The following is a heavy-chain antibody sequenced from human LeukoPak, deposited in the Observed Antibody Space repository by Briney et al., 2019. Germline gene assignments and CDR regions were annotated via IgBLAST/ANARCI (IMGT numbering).Heavy chain of an antibody. J-gene: IGHJ4*02. CDR2: IYSTGRV. Sequence: SETLSLTCTVSAVSITSGTYYWTWIRQPAGKGLEWIGRIYSTGRVNYNPSLKSRVTMLLDTSKNHISLKLTSVTAADTAICFCARASETAMVTLWGQGTLVTVSS. V-gene: IGHV4-61*02. CDR1: AVSITSGTYY. CDR3: ARASETAMVTL. D-gene: IGHD5-18*01.